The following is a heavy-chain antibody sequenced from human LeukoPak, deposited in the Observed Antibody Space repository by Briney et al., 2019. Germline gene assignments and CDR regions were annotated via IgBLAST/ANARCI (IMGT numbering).Heavy chain of an antibody. Sequence: GASVKVSCKASGFTFTSSAMQWVRQARGQRLEWIGWIVVGSGNTNYAQKFQERVTITRDMSTSTAYMELSSLRSEDTAVYYCAASFYCGGDCYRDYWGQGTLVTVSP. CDR2: IVVGSGNT. J-gene: IGHJ4*02. D-gene: IGHD2-21*02. CDR1: GFTFTSSA. CDR3: AASFYCGGDCYRDY. V-gene: IGHV1-58*02.